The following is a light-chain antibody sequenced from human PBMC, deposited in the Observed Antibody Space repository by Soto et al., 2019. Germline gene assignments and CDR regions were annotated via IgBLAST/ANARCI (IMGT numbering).Light chain of an antibody. Sequence: EIVLTQSPGTLSLSPGERATLSCRASQSVSSSYLAWYQHKPGQAPRLLIYGASSRATGIPDRFSGSGSGPDLTLTISRLEPEDFAVYYCQQYGSSPHTFGPGTKLEIK. CDR1: QSVSSSY. CDR3: QQYGSSPHT. J-gene: IGKJ2*01. CDR2: GAS. V-gene: IGKV3-20*01.